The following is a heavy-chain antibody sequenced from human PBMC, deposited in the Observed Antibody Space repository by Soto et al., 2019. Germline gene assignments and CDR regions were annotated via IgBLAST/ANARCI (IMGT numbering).Heavy chain of an antibody. Sequence: GVSRRLSCTVSADSQVSFGDQYMDWVCKALGKRLQWLGRSSNRVTNPSTACASSVQGRFTISRDECKKTVYLQMHSLKTAATAVYYCSRVNPSAKSPDYWGQGNLVTVSS. CDR1: ADSQVSFGDQY. D-gene: IGHD2-15*01. CDR2: SSNRVTNPST. V-gene: IGHV3-72*01. J-gene: IGHJ4*02. CDR3: SRVNPSAKSPDY.